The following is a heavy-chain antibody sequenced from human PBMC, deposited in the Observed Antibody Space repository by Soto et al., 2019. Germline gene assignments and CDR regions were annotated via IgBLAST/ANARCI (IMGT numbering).Heavy chain of an antibody. CDR2: SSNSGTYT. V-gene: IGHV3-11*06. D-gene: IGHD5-12*01. CDR1: GFTVSDYY. CDR3: VREMATISLGAFDI. Sequence: GGSLRLSCAASGFTVSDYYMSWIRQAPGKGLEWLSYSSNSGTYTRYADSVKGRFSISRDNAKNSLYLQINSLRGEDTAVYYCVREMATISLGAFDIWGEGTMVTVSS. J-gene: IGHJ3*02.